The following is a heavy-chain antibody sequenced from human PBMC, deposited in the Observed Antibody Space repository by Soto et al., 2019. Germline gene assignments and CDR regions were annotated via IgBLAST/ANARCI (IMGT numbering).Heavy chain of an antibody. J-gene: IGHJ4*02. CDR3: AKCGIFYIPGLFES. Sequence: EVQLLESGGXLVQPGGSLRLSCAASGFSFGSYAMSWVRQAPGKGLEWISTVSGSGGSTSYADSVKGRFTLSRDNSKNTVYLQMTSLRAEDTAVYYCAKCGIFYIPGLFESWGQGTLVTVSS. D-gene: IGHD1-26*01. CDR2: VSGSGGST. CDR1: GFSFGSYA. V-gene: IGHV3-23*01.